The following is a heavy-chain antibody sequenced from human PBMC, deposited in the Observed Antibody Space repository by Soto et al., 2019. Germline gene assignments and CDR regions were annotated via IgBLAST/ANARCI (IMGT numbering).Heavy chain of an antibody. J-gene: IGHJ2*01. CDR1: GFTFSSYW. CDR2: INSDGSST. V-gene: IGHV3-74*01. CDR3: ARVVVVPAAYDL. Sequence: EVQLVESGGGLVQPGGSLRLSCAASGFTFSSYWMHWVRQAPGKGLVWVSRINSDGSSTSYADSVKGRFTISRDNAKNTLYLQMHSLRAEDTAVYYCARVVVVPAAYDLWGRGTLVTVSS. D-gene: IGHD2-2*01.